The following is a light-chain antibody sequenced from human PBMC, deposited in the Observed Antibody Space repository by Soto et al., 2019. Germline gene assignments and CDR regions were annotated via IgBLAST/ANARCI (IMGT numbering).Light chain of an antibody. CDR1: SSDVGDYNY. Sequence: QSALTQPRSVSGSPGQSVTISCTGTSSDVGDYNYVSWYQQHPGKAPKVMIYDVSKRPSGVPDRFSGYKSGNTASLTISGLQAEDEAYYYCCSYAGSYNFVFGTGTKLTGL. CDR2: DVS. J-gene: IGLJ1*01. V-gene: IGLV2-11*01. CDR3: CSYAGSYNFV.